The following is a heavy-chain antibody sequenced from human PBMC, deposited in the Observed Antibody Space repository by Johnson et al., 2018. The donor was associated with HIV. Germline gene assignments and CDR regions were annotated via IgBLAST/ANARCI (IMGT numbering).Heavy chain of an antibody. J-gene: IGHJ3*01. CDR1: GFNFSSYP. V-gene: IGHV3-30*04. CDR2: ISYDGSNK. CDR3: ARDRQSGGGDADVFDF. Sequence: QMQLVESGGDMVQPGRSLRLSCAASGFNFSSYPMHWVRQAPGKGLEWVAIISYDGSNKYYADSVKGRFTISRDNSKNTLYLQMTSLRAEDTVVYYCARDRQSGGGDADVFDFWGPGTLVSVSS. D-gene: IGHD3-16*01.